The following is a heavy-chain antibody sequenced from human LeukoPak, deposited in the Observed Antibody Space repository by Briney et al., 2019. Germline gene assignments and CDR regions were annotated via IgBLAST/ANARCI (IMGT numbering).Heavy chain of an antibody. CDR3: AGXXPYXXXSXSFYYYMDX. D-gene: IGHD3-10*01. CDR1: GYTFTGYY. Sequence: ASVKVSCKASGYTFTGYYMHWVRQAPGQGLEWMGRINPNSGGTNYAQKFQGRVTMTRDTSISTAYMELSRLRSDDTAVYYCAGXXPYXXXSXSFYYYMDXXGKGXTVTV. V-gene: IGHV1-2*06. J-gene: IGHJ6*03. CDR2: INPNSGGT.